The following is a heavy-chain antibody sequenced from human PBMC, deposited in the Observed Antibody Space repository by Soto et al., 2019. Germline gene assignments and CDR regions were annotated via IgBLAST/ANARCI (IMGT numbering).Heavy chain of an antibody. CDR3: AREGGVSIAAAGTFDY. V-gene: IGHV4-31*03. CDR1: GGSISSGGYY. Sequence: SETLSLTCTVSGGSISSGGYYWSWIRQHPGKGLEWIGYIYYSGSTYYNPSLKSRVTISVDTSKNQFSLKLSSVTAADTAGYYCAREGGVSIAAAGTFDYWGQGTLVTVSS. J-gene: IGHJ4*02. D-gene: IGHD6-13*01. CDR2: IYYSGST.